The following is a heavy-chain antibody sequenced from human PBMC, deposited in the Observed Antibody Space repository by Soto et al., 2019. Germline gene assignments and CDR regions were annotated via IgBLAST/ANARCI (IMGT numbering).Heavy chain of an antibody. Sequence: EVQLVESGGGLVQPGRSLRLSCVASGFTFDDYGMHWVRQAPGKGLEWVSGISWNSGSIGYADSVKGRFTISRDNAKNSLYLQMNSLRAEDTAFYYCAKDMSSRIAVAGSWGQGTLVTVFS. V-gene: IGHV3-9*01. CDR3: AKDMSSRIAVAGS. CDR1: GFTFDDYG. CDR2: ISWNSGSI. J-gene: IGHJ5*02. D-gene: IGHD6-19*01.